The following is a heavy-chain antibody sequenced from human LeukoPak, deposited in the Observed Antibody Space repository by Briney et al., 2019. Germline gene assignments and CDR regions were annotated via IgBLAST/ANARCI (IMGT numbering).Heavy chain of an antibody. Sequence: SETLSLTCVVSGGSIRGYYWSWVRQPPGKGLEWIGYIYYGGSTNYNPSLKSRVTISVDTSKNQFSRKLSSVTAADTAVYYCARSPCSGGSCYVHTVWGQGTLVTVSS. CDR3: ARSPCSGGSCYVHTV. V-gene: IGHV4-59*01. CDR1: GGSIRGYY. D-gene: IGHD2-15*01. CDR2: IYYGGST. J-gene: IGHJ4*02.